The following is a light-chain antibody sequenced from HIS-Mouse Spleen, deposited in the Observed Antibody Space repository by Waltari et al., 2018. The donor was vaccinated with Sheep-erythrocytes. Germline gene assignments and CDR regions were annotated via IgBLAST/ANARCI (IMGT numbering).Light chain of an antibody. CDR1: SSDVGASND. J-gene: IGLJ1*01. Sequence: QSALTQPRSVSGSPGQSVTISCTGTSSDVGASNDVLWYQQHPGKAPKLMIYDVSKRPSGVPDRFSGSKSGNTASLTISGLQAEDEADYYCCSYAGSYNHVFATGTKVTVL. CDR3: CSYAGSYNHV. CDR2: DVS. V-gene: IGLV2-11*01.